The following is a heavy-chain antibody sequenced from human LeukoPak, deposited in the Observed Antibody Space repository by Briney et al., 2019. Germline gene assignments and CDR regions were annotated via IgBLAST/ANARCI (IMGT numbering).Heavy chain of an antibody. CDR1: GGSISSSSYY. D-gene: IGHD6-6*01. V-gene: IGHV4-39*07. J-gene: IGHJ5*02. CDR3: ARDQTARWFDP. CDR2: IYYSGGT. Sequence: SETLSLTCTVSGGSISSSSYYWGWIRQPPGKGLEWIGSIYYSGGTYYNPSLKSRVTISVDTSKNQFSLKLSSVTAADTAVYYCARDQTARWFDPWGQGTLVTVSS.